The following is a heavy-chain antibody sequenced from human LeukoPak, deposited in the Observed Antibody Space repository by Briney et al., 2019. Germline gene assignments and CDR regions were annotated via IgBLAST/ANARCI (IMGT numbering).Heavy chain of an antibody. Sequence: SQTLSLTCSVSGGSISSGGYYWSWIRQNAGRGLEWIGYIHYSWSTSNNPSLKSRVTISVDTSKNQFSLRLSSVTAADTAVYYCARDSSAYNNPDYWGQGTLITVSS. J-gene: IGHJ4*02. V-gene: IGHV4-31*03. CDR1: GGSISSGGYY. D-gene: IGHD3-22*01. CDR2: IHYSWST. CDR3: ARDSSAYNNPDY.